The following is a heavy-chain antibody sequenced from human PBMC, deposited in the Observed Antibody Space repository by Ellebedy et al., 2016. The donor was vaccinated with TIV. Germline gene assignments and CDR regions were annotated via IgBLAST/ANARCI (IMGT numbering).Heavy chain of an antibody. Sequence: GGSLRLXCAASGFTFSSYWMSWVRQAPGKGLEWVANIKQDGSEKYYVDSVKGRFTISRDNAKNSLYLQMNSLRAEDTAVYYCARSAASYYYGSGSSDYWGQGTLVTVSS. D-gene: IGHD3-10*01. J-gene: IGHJ4*02. CDR1: GFTFSSYW. CDR2: IKQDGSEK. V-gene: IGHV3-7*02. CDR3: ARSAASYYYGSGSSDY.